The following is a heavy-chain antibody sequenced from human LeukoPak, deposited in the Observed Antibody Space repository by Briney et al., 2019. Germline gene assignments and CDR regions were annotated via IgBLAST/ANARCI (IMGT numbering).Heavy chain of an antibody. CDR2: INHSGST. D-gene: IGHD2-2*01. CDR1: GGSFSGYY. J-gene: IGHJ4*02. CDR3: ARGLYCSSTSCYAVGHTISYYFDY. Sequence: SSETLSLTCAVYGGSFSGYYWSWIRQLPGKGLEWIGEINHSGSTNYNPSLKSRVTISVDTSKNQFSLKLSSVTAADTAVYYCARGLYCSSTSCYAVGHTISYYFDYWGQGTLVTVSS. V-gene: IGHV4-34*01.